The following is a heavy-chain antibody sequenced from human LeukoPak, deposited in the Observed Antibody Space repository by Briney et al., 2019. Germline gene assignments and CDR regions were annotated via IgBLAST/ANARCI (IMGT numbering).Heavy chain of an antibody. Sequence: PSETLSLTCSVSGGSISTSNYYWGWIRQPPGKGLEWIGTIYYSGTTYYNPSLESRVTIFEDTSKNQFSLMLNSVTAADTAVYYCARVNVSTWLLNAFDIWGQGTMVTVSS. CDR2: IYYSGTT. D-gene: IGHD2-15*01. CDR3: ARVNVSTWLLNAFDI. V-gene: IGHV4-39*01. J-gene: IGHJ3*02. CDR1: GGSISTSNYY.